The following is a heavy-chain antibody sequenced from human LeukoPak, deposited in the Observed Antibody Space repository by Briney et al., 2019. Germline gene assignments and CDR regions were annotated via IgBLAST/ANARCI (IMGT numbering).Heavy chain of an antibody. CDR1: GSTFNRYN. CDR3: ASFTIGRGVSSDY. V-gene: IGHV3-21*01. J-gene: IGHJ4*02. CDR2: ISSSNYI. Sequence: PGGSLRLSCAASGSTFNRYNMNWVRQAPGKGLECVSSISSSNYIYYADSVKGRFTISRDNAKSSLFLQMNNLRDEDTAVYYCASFTIGRGVSSDYWGQGTLITVSS. D-gene: IGHD3-10*01.